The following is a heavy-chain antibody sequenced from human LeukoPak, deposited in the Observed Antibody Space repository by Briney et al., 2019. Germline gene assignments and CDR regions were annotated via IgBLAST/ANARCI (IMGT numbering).Heavy chain of an antibody. Sequence: GGSLRLSCAASGFTFSSYEMNWVRQAPGKGLEWVSYISSSGSTIYYADSVKGRLTISRDNAKNSLYLQMNSLRAEDTAVYYCARSTVGYHDYWGQGTLVTVSS. V-gene: IGHV3-48*03. CDR3: ARSTVGYHDY. J-gene: IGHJ4*02. CDR1: GFTFSSYE. D-gene: IGHD3-16*02. CDR2: ISSSGSTI.